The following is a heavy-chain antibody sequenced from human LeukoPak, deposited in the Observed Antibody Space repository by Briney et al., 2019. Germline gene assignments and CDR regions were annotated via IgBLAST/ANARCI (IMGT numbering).Heavy chain of an antibody. CDR1: GFSFSSFV. CDR2: ISASGGDT. CDR3: AKLTSGYSSYFDN. D-gene: IGHD5-24*01. V-gene: IGHV3-23*01. Sequence: GGSLRLSCAASGFSFSSFVVSWVRQAPGKGLEWVSAISASGGDTYYADSVKGRFTISRDNSKNTVYLQMSSLRAEDTAVHYCAKLTSGYSSYFDNWGQGSLVTVSS. J-gene: IGHJ4*02.